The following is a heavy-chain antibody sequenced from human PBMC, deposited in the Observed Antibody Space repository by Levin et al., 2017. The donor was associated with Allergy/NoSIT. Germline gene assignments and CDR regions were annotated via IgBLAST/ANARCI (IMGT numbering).Heavy chain of an antibody. CDR1: GFTFSSYS. D-gene: IGHD2-15*01. CDR2: ISSSSSTI. V-gene: IGHV3-48*02. Sequence: GESLKISCAASGFTFSSYSMNWVRQAPGKGLEWVSYISSSSSTIYYADSVKGRFTISRDNAKNSLYLQMNSLRDEDTAVYYCARGGFYCSGGSCHFDYWGQGTLVTVSS. J-gene: IGHJ4*02. CDR3: ARGGFYCSGGSCHFDY.